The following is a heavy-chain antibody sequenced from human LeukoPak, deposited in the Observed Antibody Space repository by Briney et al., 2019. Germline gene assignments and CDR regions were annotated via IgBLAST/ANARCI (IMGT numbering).Heavy chain of an antibody. V-gene: IGHV3-48*01. CDR1: GFTFDDYA. CDR2: ISSSSSTI. CDR3: ARDHCSSTSCYNRLYYFDY. Sequence: PGRSLRLSCAASGFTFDDYATHWVRQAPGKGLEWVSYISSSSSTIYYADSVKGRFTISRDNAKNSLYLQMNGLRAEDTAVYYCARDHCSSTSCYNRLYYFDYWGQGTLVTVSS. D-gene: IGHD2-2*02. J-gene: IGHJ4*02.